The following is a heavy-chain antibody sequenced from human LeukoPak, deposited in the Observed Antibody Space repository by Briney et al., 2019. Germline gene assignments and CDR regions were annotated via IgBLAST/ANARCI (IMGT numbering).Heavy chain of an antibody. Sequence: GGSLRLSCAASGFTFSSYEMNWVRQAPGKGLEWVSYISSSDSAIYYADSVKGRFTISRDNAKNSLYLQMNSLRAEDTAVYYCASGQVAATNYFDHWGQGTLVTVSS. CDR2: ISSSDSAI. CDR1: GFTFSSYE. J-gene: IGHJ4*02. D-gene: IGHD2-15*01. V-gene: IGHV3-48*03. CDR3: ASGQVAATNYFDH.